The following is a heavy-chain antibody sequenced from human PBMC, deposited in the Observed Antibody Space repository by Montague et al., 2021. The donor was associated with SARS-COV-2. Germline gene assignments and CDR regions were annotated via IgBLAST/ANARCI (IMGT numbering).Heavy chain of an antibody. CDR2: IYYSGST. J-gene: IGHJ6*02. D-gene: IGHD2-2*02. CDR3: ARDPSRQPLLYPIGDYYYGMDV. CDR1: RGSVKSYY. V-gene: IGHV4-39*07. Sequence: SETLSLTCAVYRGSVKSYYWTWIRQAPGKGLAWIGSIYYSGSTYYNPSLKSRVTISVDTSKNQFSLKLSSVTAADTAVYYCARDPSRQPLLYPIGDYYYGMDVWGQGTTVTVSS.